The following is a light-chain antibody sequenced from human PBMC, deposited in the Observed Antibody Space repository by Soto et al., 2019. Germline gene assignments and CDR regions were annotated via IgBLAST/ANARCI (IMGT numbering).Light chain of an antibody. J-gene: IGKJ5*01. CDR3: QQYDNYGIT. CDR1: QDINKF. V-gene: IGKV1-33*01. Sequence: RMTQSPSCLSSSFGYTGSITCHASQDINKFLNWYQQKPGKAPKLLIYDVSNLETGVPLRFSGSGSETHFTLTINSLQPEDIATYYCQQYDNYGITFGQGTRLEIK. CDR2: DVS.